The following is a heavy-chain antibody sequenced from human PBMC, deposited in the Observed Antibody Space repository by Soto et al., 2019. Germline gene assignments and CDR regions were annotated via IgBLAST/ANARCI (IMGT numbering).Heavy chain of an antibody. D-gene: IGHD3-16*01. J-gene: IGHJ4*02. CDR2: ISYDGSNK. CDR3: AKDGAVGY. Sequence: QVQLVKSGGGVIQPGRSLRLSCAASGFTFSSYGMHWVRQAPGKGLEWVAVISYDGSNKYYADSVKGRFTISRDNSKNTLYLQMNSLRAEDTAVYYCAKDGAVGYWGQGTLVTVSS. V-gene: IGHV3-30*18. CDR1: GFTFSSYG.